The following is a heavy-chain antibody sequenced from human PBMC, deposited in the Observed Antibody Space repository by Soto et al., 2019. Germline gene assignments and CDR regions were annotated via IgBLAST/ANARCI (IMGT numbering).Heavy chain of an antibody. V-gene: IGHV1-18*01. CDR1: GYTFTSYG. J-gene: IGHJ6*02. Sequence: GASVKVSCKASGYTFTSYGISWVRQAPGQGLEWMGWISAYNGNTNYAQKLQGRVTMTTDTSTSTAYMELRSLRSDDTAVYYCARKDSRNYYYYGMDVWGQGTTVTVS. CDR3: ARKDSRNYYYYGMDV. CDR2: ISAYNGNT.